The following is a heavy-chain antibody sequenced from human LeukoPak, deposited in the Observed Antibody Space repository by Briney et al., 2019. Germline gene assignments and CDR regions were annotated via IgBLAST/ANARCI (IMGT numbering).Heavy chain of an antibody. V-gene: IGHV4-39*01. CDR1: GVSISSNALY. D-gene: IGHD3-22*01. CDR2: IYYVGST. CDR3: AGLGARPSAYFPND. Sequence: PSETLCLSCPASGVSISSNALYWGWIRQSPGKVLEYIGSIYYVGSTYYNPSLMSRVTISVDTSKTQFSLMLSSVTAADTALYYSAGLGARPSAYFPNDGGQGTLVTVSS. J-gene: IGHJ4*02.